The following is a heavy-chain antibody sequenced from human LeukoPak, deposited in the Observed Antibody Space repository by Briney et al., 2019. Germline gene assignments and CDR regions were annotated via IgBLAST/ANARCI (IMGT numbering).Heavy chain of an antibody. V-gene: IGHV3-30*18. CDR3: AKDGGAAGTFDY. D-gene: IGHD6-13*01. Sequence: GRSLRLSCAASGFIFSSYAMQWVRQAPGRGLEWVAVISSDGNSNFYSNSVRGRFTVSRDNSKNTVYLQMNTLKGEDTAVYYCAKDGGAAGTFDYWGQGTLVTVPS. CDR1: GFIFSSYA. J-gene: IGHJ4*02. CDR2: ISSDGNSN.